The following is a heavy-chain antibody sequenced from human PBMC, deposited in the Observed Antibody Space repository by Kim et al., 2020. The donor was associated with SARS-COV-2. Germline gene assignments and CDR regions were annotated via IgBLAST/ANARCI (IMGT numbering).Heavy chain of an antibody. D-gene: IGHD3-10*01. CDR1: GFTFSNYW. CDR2: IKQDGSQK. J-gene: IGHJ4*02. V-gene: IGHV3-7*03. CDR3: TTAIRGATGY. Sequence: GGSLRLSCAASGFTFSNYWTNWVRQAPGKGLEWVANIKQDGSQKSYMDSVKGRFTISRDNAKNSLYLQMNSLRAEDTAVYYCTTAIRGATGYWGQGTLVTVSS.